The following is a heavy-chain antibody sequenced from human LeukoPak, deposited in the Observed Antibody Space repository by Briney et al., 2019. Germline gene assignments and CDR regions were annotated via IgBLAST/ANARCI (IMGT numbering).Heavy chain of an antibody. CDR2: IYNSGRT. V-gene: IGHV4-59*01. J-gene: IGHJ6*03. D-gene: IGHD6-13*01. CDR3: ARDRAHIAAAGTGLRIYYYYMDV. Sequence: SETLSPTSTLSGVATCSFNCSCGPQPPGKGGGWSGDIYNSGRTNSNPSLKSRVTISVDTSKNQFPLKLSSVTAADTAVYYWARDRAHIAAAGTGLRIYYYYMDVWGKGTTVTVSS. CDR1: GVATCSFN.